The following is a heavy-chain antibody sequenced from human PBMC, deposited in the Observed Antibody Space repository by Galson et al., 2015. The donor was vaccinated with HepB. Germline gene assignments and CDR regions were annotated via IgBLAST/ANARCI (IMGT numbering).Heavy chain of an antibody. CDR2: ISAYKGDT. D-gene: IGHD2-2*01. CDR1: GYTFSKYG. V-gene: IGHV1-18*01. CDR3: AKDSEGYCRSTSCLGAFDS. Sequence: SVKVSCKASGYTFSKYGINWVRQAPGQGLEWMGWISAYKGDTQHAQKLQGRVTMTTETSTSTAYLELRSLKSDDTAVYYCAKDSEGYCRSTSCLGAFDSWGQGTMVTVSS. J-gene: IGHJ3*02.